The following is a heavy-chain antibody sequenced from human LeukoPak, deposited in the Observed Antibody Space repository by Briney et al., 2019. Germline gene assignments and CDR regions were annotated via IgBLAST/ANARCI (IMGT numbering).Heavy chain of an antibody. CDR3: ARLGYSSSSET. J-gene: IGHJ5*02. CDR2: IFPSDSDT. CDR1: GYRFASNW. V-gene: IGHV5-51*01. D-gene: IGHD6-6*01. Sequence: GESLKISCEGSGYRFASNWIGWVRQMPGKGLEWMGIIFPSDSDTRYSPSFQGQVTISADKSISTTYLQWSSLKASDTAIHFCARLGYSSSSETWGQGTLVTVTS.